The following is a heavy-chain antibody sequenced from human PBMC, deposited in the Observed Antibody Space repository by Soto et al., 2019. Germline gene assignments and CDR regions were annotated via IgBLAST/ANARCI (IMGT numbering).Heavy chain of an antibody. D-gene: IGHD6-19*01. CDR1: GFTFKTYW. Sequence: GGSLRLSCAVSGFTFKTYWMHWVRQDPGKGLVWVSRINSDGSSTSYADSVKGRFTISRDNAKNTLYLQMNSLRAEDTAVYYCARGYSSGWYLWYFDYWGQGTLVTVSS. CDR2: INSDGSST. J-gene: IGHJ4*02. V-gene: IGHV3-74*01. CDR3: ARGYSSGWYLWYFDY.